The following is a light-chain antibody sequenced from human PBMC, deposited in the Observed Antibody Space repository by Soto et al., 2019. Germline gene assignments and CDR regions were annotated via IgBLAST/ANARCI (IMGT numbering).Light chain of an antibody. J-gene: IGKJ4*01. CDR2: DAS. CDR1: QKIGTF. V-gene: IGKV3-11*01. CDR3: QHRFNWPLT. Sequence: EIVLTQSPATLSLSPGERATLSCRASQKIGTFLAWYQQKPGQAPRILFYDASNRATGVPPRFSGSGSGTEFTLTISSLEPEDLAVYYCQHRFNWPLTFGGGTKVEIK.